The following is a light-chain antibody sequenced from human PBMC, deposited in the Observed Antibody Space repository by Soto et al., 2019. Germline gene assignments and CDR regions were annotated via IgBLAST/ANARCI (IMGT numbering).Light chain of an antibody. CDR1: QSISSW. Sequence: DIQMTQSPSTLSASVGDRVTSTCRASQSISSWLAWYQQKPGKAPKLLIYDASSLESGVPSRFSGSGSGTEFTLTIISLHPDDFATYYCQQYNSYPCTFGQGTKVEIK. J-gene: IGKJ1*01. V-gene: IGKV1-5*01. CDR2: DAS. CDR3: QQYNSYPCT.